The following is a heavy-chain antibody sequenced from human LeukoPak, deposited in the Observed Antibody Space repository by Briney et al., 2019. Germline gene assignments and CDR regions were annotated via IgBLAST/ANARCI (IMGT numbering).Heavy chain of an antibody. J-gene: IGHJ6*04. V-gene: IGHV3-33*01. Sequence: GGSLRLSCAASGFTFSSYGMHWVRQAPGKGLEWVAVIWYDGSNKYYADSVEGRFTISRDNSKNTLYLQMNSLRAEDTAVYYCARDTGRGVALYGMDVWGKGTTVTVSS. CDR3: ARDTGRGVALYGMDV. CDR1: GFTFSSYG. D-gene: IGHD3-10*01. CDR2: IWYDGSNK.